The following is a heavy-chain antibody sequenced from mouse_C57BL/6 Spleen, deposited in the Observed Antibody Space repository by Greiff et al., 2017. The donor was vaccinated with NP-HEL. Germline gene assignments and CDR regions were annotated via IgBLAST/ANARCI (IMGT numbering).Heavy chain of an antibody. D-gene: IGHD1-1*01. J-gene: IGHJ2*01. CDR3: ARSTFITTVVFDY. V-gene: IGHV1-80*01. CDR1: GYAFSSYW. CDR2: IYPGDGDT. Sequence: VQLQQSGAELVKPGASVKISCKASGYAFSSYWMNWVKQRPGKGLEWIGQIYPGDGDTNYNGKFKGKATLTADKSSSTAYMQLSSLTSEDSAVYFCARSTFITTVVFDYWGQGTTLTVSS.